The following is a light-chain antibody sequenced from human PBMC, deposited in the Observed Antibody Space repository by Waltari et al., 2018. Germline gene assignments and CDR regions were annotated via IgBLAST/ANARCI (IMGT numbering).Light chain of an antibody. CDR2: GAS. Sequence: EREVTQYPATLSLSPGERATRSCRASQNVTRNLAWYQQKPGQPPRLLIYGASTRAADIPARFRGSGSGTDFTLTISSLQSEDFAVYYCQHHTNWLWTFGQGTRVEI. CDR1: QNVTRN. J-gene: IGKJ1*01. V-gene: IGKV3-15*01. CDR3: QHHTNWLWT.